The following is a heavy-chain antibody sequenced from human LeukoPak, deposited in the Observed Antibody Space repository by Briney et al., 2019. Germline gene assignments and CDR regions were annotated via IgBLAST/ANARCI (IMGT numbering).Heavy chain of an antibody. J-gene: IGHJ4*02. V-gene: IGHV3-23*01. CDR1: GFTFSSYA. Sequence: GGSLRLSCAASGFTFSSYAMSWVRQAPGKGLEWVSAISGSGGSTYYADSVKGRFTISRDNSKNTLYLQTNSLRAEDTAVYYCAKDEWYYDFWSGLEWGQGTLVTVSS. CDR2: ISGSGGST. CDR3: AKDEWYYDFWSGLE. D-gene: IGHD3-3*01.